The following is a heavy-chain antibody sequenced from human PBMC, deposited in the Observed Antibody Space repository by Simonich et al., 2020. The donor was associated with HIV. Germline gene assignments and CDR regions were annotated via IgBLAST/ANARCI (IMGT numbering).Heavy chain of an antibody. CDR3: ARRDRELILYFDY. V-gene: IGHV4-34*01. CDR2: INHSGNT. Sequence: QVQLQQWGAGLLKPSETLSLTCAVYGGSFSGYYWSWIRQPPGKGLGWIGEINHSGNTNYKSSLNSQATISVDKSKNQFSLKLSSVTAADTAIYYCARRDRELILYFDYWGQGNLVTVSS. J-gene: IGHJ4*02. D-gene: IGHD3-3*01. CDR1: GGSFSGYY.